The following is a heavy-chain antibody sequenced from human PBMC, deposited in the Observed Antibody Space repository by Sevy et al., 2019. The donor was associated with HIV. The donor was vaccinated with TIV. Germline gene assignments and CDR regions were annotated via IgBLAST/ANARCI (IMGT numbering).Heavy chain of an antibody. Sequence: NLSLTCTVSGGSITSLYWNWIRQPPGKGLEWIANIYYNGHINYSPSLKSRVTLSLDTSKNQFSLRLSSVTAADTAMYYCAGENAWGRGYSWGQGTLVTVSS. J-gene: IGHJ4*02. CDR2: IYYNGHI. V-gene: IGHV4-59*08. CDR1: GGSITSLY. CDR3: AGENAWGRGYS. D-gene: IGHD1-26*01.